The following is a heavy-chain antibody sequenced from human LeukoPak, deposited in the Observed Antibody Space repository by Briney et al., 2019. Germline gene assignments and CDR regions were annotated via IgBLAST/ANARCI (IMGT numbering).Heavy chain of an antibody. CDR2: IRPSGGGT. CDR1: GYTFTNYY. D-gene: IGHD1-20*01. J-gene: IGHJ3*02. Sequence: ASVKVSCKASGYTFTNYYMHWVRQAPGQGLEWMGIIRPSGGGTGHAQKFQGRVTMTTDTSTNTVYLELNSLRSEDTAIYHCARITSNDGFDIWGQGTMVTVSS. CDR3: ARITSNDGFDI. V-gene: IGHV1-46*01.